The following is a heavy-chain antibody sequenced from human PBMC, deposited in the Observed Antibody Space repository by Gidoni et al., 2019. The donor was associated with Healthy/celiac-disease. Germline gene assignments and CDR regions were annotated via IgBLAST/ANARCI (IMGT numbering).Heavy chain of an antibody. CDR3: ARKAWGGYNSFDY. V-gene: IGHV3-13*01. Sequence: EVQLVESGGGLVQPGGSLRLSCAASGFTFSSYDMHWVRQATGKGLEWVSAIGTAGDTYYPGSVKGRFTISRENAKNSLYLQMSSLRAGDTAVYYCARKAWGGYNSFDYWGQGTLVTVSS. CDR2: IGTAGDT. D-gene: IGHD5-12*01. J-gene: IGHJ4*02. CDR1: GFTFSSYD.